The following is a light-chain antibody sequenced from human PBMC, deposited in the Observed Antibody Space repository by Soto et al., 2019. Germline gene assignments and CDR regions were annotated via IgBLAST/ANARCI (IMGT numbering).Light chain of an antibody. V-gene: IGKV3-20*01. Sequence: IVLTQSPATLSLSPGETATLSCRASQSVSSTYLAWYQQKPGQAPRLLIYGASNRATGIPDRFSGSGSGTDFTLTISRLEPEDFAVYYCQQYGSSGTFGQGTKVDI. J-gene: IGKJ1*01. CDR1: QSVSSTY. CDR3: QQYGSSGT. CDR2: GAS.